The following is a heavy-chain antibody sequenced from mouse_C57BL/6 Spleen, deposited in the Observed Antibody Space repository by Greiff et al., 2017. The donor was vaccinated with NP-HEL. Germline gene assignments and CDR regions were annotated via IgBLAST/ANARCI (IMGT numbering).Heavy chain of an antibody. CDR1: GFTFSDYG. CDR3: AKNYDYDGNYAMDY. CDR2: ISSGSSTI. V-gene: IGHV5-17*01. D-gene: IGHD2-4*01. Sequence: DVMLVESGGGLVKPGGSLKLSCAASGFTFSDYGMHWVRQAPEKGLEWVAYISSGSSTIYYADTVKGRFTISRDNAKNTLFLQMTSLRSEDTAMYYCAKNYDYDGNYAMDYWGQGTSVTVSS. J-gene: IGHJ4*01.